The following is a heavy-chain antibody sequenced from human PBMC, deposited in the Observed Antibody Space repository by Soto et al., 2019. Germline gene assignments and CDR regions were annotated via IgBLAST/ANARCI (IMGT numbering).Heavy chain of an antibody. CDR2: IYWDDDK. CDR1: GFSLSTSGVG. J-gene: IGHJ4*02. Sequence: QITLKESGPPLVKPTQTLTLTCSFSGFSLSTSGVGVGWIRQPPGKALEWLALIYWDDDKRYSPSLKNRLTITKDTSKNQVVLIMTNMDPVDTPTYYCAHNTLTAQSDYWGQGTLVTVSS. D-gene: IGHD3-16*01. CDR3: AHNTLTAQSDY. V-gene: IGHV2-5*02.